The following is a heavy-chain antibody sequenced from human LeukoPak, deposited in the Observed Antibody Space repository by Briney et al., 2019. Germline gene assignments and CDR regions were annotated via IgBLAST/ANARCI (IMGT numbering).Heavy chain of an antibody. D-gene: IGHD1-26*01. Sequence: SGGSLRLSYEAFGFTFSSFAMHWVRQTPGKGLEYLSGISTNGGTTSHAESVKGRFTISRDNSKNTLYLQMRSLRPEDTAVYYCVKDPGGSGAYWGRGTLVTSSS. V-gene: IGHV3-64D*08. J-gene: IGHJ4*02. CDR1: GFTFSSFA. CDR2: ISTNGGTT. CDR3: VKDPGGSGAY.